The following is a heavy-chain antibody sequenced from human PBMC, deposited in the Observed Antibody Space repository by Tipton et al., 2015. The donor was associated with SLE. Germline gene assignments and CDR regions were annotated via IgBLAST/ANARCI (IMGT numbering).Heavy chain of an antibody. J-gene: IGHJ3*02. V-gene: IGHV4-59*11. Sequence: LRLSCTVSGGSITNHYWNWIRQPPGKGLEWIGYIHYSGTTHDNPPLKSRVTMSVDMSKNQFSLRLTSVTAADTAVYYCARTLGAIAHTVYDAFDIWGQGTMVTVSS. CDR2: IHYSGTT. CDR3: ARTLGAIAHTVYDAFDI. CDR1: GGSITNHY. D-gene: IGHD1-26*01.